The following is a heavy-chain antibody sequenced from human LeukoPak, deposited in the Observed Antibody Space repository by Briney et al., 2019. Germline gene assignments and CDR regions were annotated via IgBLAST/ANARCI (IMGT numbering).Heavy chain of an antibody. D-gene: IGHD6-13*01. Sequence: SETLSLTCAVSGGSISSYYWSWIRQPAGKGLEWIGRIYTSGSTNYNPSLKSRVTISVDTSKNQFSLKLSSVTAADTAVYYCARTGIAAAGTVFPYDPWGQGTLVTVSS. V-gene: IGHV4-4*07. J-gene: IGHJ5*02. CDR1: GGSISSYY. CDR2: IYTSGST. CDR3: ARTGIAAAGTVFPYDP.